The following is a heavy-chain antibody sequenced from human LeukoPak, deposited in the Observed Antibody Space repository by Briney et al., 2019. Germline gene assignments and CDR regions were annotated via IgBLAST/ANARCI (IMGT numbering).Heavy chain of an antibody. Sequence: SETLSLTCTVSGGSISSYSWSWIRQPPGKGLEWIGYIYYSGNTNYKPSLKSRVTISVDTSKNQFSLKLTSVTAADTAVYYCARSWFSTGPADYWGQGTLVTVSS. CDR3: ARSWFSTGPADY. D-gene: IGHD6-13*01. J-gene: IGHJ4*02. CDR2: IYYSGNT. CDR1: GGSISSYS. V-gene: IGHV4-59*08.